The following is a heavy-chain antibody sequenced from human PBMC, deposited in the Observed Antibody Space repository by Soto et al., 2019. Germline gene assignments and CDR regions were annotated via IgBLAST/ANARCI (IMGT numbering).Heavy chain of an antibody. CDR2: ISGSGGST. V-gene: IGHV3-23*01. CDR3: AKVGWNQGGY. Sequence: GGSLRLSCSASGFTFSSYALSWVRQAPGKGLEWVSAISGSGGSTYYADSVKGRFTISRDNSKNTLYPQMNSLRAEDTAVYYCAKVGWNQGGYWGQGTLVPVSS. J-gene: IGHJ4*02. D-gene: IGHD1-1*01. CDR1: GFTFSSYA.